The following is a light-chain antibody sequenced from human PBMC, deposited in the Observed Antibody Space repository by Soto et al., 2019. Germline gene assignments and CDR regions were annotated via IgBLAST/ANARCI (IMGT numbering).Light chain of an antibody. Sequence: ASVGERVTITCRASQSISAWLAWYQQKPGKAPKLLIYKASNVESGVPSRFSGSGSGTEFTLTISSLQPDDFATYYCQQYHSYPLTFGQGTRLEIK. CDR3: QQYHSYPLT. CDR2: KAS. J-gene: IGKJ5*01. V-gene: IGKV1-5*03. CDR1: QSISAW.